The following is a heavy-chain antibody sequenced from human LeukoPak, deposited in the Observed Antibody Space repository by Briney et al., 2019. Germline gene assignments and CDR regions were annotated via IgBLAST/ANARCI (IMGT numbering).Heavy chain of an antibody. CDR1: GYSISSGYY. D-gene: IGHD6-19*01. CDR2: IYHSGTT. CDR3: ARITAVAYDY. V-gene: IGHV4-38-2*01. Sequence: PSETLSLTCAVSGYSISSGYYWGWIRQPPGNGLEWIGSIYHSGTTYYNPSLKSRVTISVDTSKNQFSLKLSSVTAADTAVYYCARITAVAYDYWGQGTLVTVSS. J-gene: IGHJ4*02.